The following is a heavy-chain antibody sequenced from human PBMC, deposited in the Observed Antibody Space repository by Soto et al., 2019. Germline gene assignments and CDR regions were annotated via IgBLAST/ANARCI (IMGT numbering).Heavy chain of an antibody. CDR3: RSSSRYSTDV. Sequence: SETLSLTCTVSGGSITSSSYWCWIRQPPGKGLEWIGSIYSTGNTYYNPSLKGRVTISADTSKNQFSLNLISVTAADTAVYYCRSSSRYSTDVWGQGTTVTVSS. V-gene: IGHV4-39*01. J-gene: IGHJ6*02. CDR2: IYSTGNT. CDR1: GGSITSSSY. D-gene: IGHD6-13*01.